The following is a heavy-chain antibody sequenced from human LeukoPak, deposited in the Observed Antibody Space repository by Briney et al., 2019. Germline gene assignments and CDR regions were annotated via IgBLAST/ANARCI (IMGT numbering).Heavy chain of an antibody. D-gene: IGHD6-13*01. Sequence: GGSLRLSCAASGFTFSSYWMSWVRQAPGKGLEWVANIKQDGSEKYYVDSVKGRFTISRDNSKNTLYLQMNSLRAEDTAVYYCAKVGFSAAGTFDYWGQGTLVTASS. J-gene: IGHJ4*02. CDR3: AKVGFSAAGTFDY. CDR2: IKQDGSEK. V-gene: IGHV3-7*03. CDR1: GFTFSSYW.